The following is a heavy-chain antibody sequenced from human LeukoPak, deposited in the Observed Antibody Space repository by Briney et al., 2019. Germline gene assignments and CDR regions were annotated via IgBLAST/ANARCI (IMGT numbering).Heavy chain of an antibody. V-gene: IGHV3-53*01. J-gene: IGHJ3*02. D-gene: IGHD3-10*01. CDR1: GFTVSSNY. Sequence: GGSLRLSCAASGFTVSSNYMSWVRQAPGKGLEWVSVIYSGGSTYYADSVKGRFTISRDNSKNTLYLQMNSLRAEDTAVYYCARDRGLLWFGNDAFDIWGQGTMVTVSS. CDR2: IYSGGST. CDR3: ARDRGLLWFGNDAFDI.